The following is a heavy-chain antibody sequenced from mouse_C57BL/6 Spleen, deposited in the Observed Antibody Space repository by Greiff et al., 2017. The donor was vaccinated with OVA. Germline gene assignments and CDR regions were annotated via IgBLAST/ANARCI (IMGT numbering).Heavy chain of an antibody. V-gene: IGHV1-81*01. J-gene: IGHJ2*01. D-gene: IGHD2-1*01. Sequence: VKLQESGAELARPGASVKLSCKASGYTFTSYGISWVKQRTGQGLEWIGEIYPRSGNTYYNEKFKGKATLTADKSSSTAYMELRSLTSEDSAVYFCARNYGNWYYFDYWGQGTTLTVSS. CDR1: GYTFTSYG. CDR3: ARNYGNWYYFDY. CDR2: IYPRSGNT.